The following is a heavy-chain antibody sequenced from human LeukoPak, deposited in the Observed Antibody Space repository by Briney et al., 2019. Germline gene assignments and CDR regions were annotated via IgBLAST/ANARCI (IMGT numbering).Heavy chain of an antibody. Sequence: GGSLRLSCAASGFTFSSYGMHWVRQAPGKGLEWVAFIRYDGSNKYYADSVKGRFTISRDNSKNTLYLQMNSLRAEDTAVYYCAKDHPQVRGVIDYWGQGTLVTASS. CDR2: IRYDGSNK. CDR3: AKDHPQVRGVIDY. V-gene: IGHV3-30*02. CDR1: GFTFSSYG. J-gene: IGHJ4*02. D-gene: IGHD3-10*01.